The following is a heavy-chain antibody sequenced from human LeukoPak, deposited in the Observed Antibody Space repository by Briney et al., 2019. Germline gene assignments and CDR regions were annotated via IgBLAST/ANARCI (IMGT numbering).Heavy chain of an antibody. CDR3: AQERKCAP. CDR1: GFTFSSYA. J-gene: IGHJ5*02. V-gene: IGHV3-23*01. CDR2: ISGSGSST. Sequence: GGSLRLSCAASGFTFSSYAMSWVRQAPEKGLEWVSVISGSGSSTYYADSVKGRLTISRDNSKNTLYLQMNSLRAEDTAIYYCAQERKCAPWGQGTLVTVSS.